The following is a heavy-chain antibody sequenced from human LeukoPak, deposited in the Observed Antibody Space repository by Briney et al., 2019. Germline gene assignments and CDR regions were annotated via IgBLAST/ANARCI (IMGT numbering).Heavy chain of an antibody. CDR2: VFYSGAT. CDR1: GGSISSSSYY. Sequence: SESLSLTCTVSGGSISSSSYYWGWIRQPPGKGLGWIGSVFYSGATHYNPSLTSRVTISVDTSKNQFSLKMSSVTAADTAVYFCARRSLANSSGPTGVFDPWGQGTLVTVSS. D-gene: IGHD3-22*01. CDR3: ARRSLANSSGPTGVFDP. J-gene: IGHJ5*02. V-gene: IGHV4-39*01.